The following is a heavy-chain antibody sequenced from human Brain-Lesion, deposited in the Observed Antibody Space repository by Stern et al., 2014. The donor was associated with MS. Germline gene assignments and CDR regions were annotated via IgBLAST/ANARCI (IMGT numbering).Heavy chain of an antibody. V-gene: IGHV4-39*01. D-gene: IGHD1-26*01. Sequence: VQLVESGPGLVKPSETLSLTCTVSGGSISSSTYYWAWIRQPPGKGLEWIGNIYYSGFTYYNPSLKSLVTIFVDISKNQFSLKLSSVTAADTAFYYCARHDSVPRPSQLYSARDRGPGYFDYWGQGTLVTVSS. CDR1: GGSISSSTYY. J-gene: IGHJ4*02. CDR3: ARHDSVPRPSQLYSARDRGPGYFDY. CDR2: IYYSGFT.